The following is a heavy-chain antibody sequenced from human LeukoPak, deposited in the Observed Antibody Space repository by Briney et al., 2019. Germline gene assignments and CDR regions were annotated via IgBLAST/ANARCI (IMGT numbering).Heavy chain of an antibody. CDR2: ISYDGSNK. V-gene: IGHV3-30*18. CDR1: GFTFSSYG. CDR3: AKPFGPAYYYYGMDV. D-gene: IGHD3-16*01. J-gene: IGHJ6*02. Sequence: PGGSLRLSCAASGFTFSSYGMHWVRQSPGKGLEWVAVISYDGSNKYYADSVKGRFTISRDNSKNTLYLQMNSLRAEDTAVYYCAKPFGPAYYYYGMDVCGQGTTVTVSS.